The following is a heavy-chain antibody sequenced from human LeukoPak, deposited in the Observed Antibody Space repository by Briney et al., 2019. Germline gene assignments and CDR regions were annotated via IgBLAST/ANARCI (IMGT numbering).Heavy chain of an antibody. J-gene: IGHJ4*02. CDR1: GGTFSSYA. D-gene: IGHD3-10*01. CDR2: IIPILGIA. CDR3: ARGGSGESFWY. V-gene: IGHV1-69*04. Sequence: GASVKVSCKASGGTFSSYAISWVRQAPGQGLEWMGRIIPILGIANYAQKFQGRVTITADKSTSTAYMELSSLRSEDTAVYYCARGGSGESFWYWGQGTLVTVSS.